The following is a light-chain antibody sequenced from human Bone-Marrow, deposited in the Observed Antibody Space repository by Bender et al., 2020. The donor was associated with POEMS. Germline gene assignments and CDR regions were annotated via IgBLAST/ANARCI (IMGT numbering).Light chain of an antibody. CDR3: SSYTASSIPL. CDR2: NSD. J-gene: IGLJ2*01. CDR1: ASDRGTTP. V-gene: IGLV1-44*01. Sequence: QSVLTQPPSASATPGQRVTISCSRSASDRGTTPINWYQHLPGTAPKLIIYNSDQRPSGVPDRFSGSKSGNTASLTISGLQAEDEADYYCSSYTASSIPLFGGGTKVTVL.